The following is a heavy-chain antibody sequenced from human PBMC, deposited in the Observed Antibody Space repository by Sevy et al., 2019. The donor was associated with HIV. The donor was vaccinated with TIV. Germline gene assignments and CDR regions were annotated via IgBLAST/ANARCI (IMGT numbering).Heavy chain of an antibody. V-gene: IGHV3-11*01. CDR2: ISSSGSTI. CDR3: ARDFPSSSAGTHPEYFDY. CDR1: GFTFSDYY. J-gene: IGHJ4*02. Sequence: GGSLRLSCAASGFTFSDYYMSWIRQAPGKGLEWVSYISSSGSTIYYADSVKGRFTISRDNAKNSLYLQMNSLRAEDTAVYYCARDFPSSSAGTHPEYFDYWGQGTLVTVSS. D-gene: IGHD1-1*01.